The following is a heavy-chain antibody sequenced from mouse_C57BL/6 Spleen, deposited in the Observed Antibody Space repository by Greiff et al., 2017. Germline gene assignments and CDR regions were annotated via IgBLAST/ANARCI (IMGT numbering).Heavy chain of an antibody. J-gene: IGHJ2*01. Sequence: EVQLQESGPGLVKPSQSLSLTCSVTGYSITSGYYWNWIRQFPGNKLEWMGYISYDGSNNYNPSLKNRISITRDTSKNQFFLKLDSVTTEDTATYYSARDGNYGASYFDYGGQGTTLTVSS. CDR1: GYSITSGYY. D-gene: IGHD2-1*01. CDR2: ISYDGSN. V-gene: IGHV3-6*01. CDR3: ARDGNYGASYFDY.